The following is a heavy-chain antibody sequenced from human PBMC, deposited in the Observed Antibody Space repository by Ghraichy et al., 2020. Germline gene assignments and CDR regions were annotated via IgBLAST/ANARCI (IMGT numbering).Heavy chain of an antibody. Sequence: ASVKVSCKASGYTFTSYGISWVRQAPGQGLEWMGWISAYNGNTNYAQKLQGRVTMTTDTSTSTAYMELRSLRSDDTAVYYCARDRRDGYYDFWSGYYPYFDYWGQGTLVTVSS. D-gene: IGHD3-3*01. V-gene: IGHV1-18*01. J-gene: IGHJ4*02. CDR2: ISAYNGNT. CDR1: GYTFTSYG. CDR3: ARDRRDGYYDFWSGYYPYFDY.